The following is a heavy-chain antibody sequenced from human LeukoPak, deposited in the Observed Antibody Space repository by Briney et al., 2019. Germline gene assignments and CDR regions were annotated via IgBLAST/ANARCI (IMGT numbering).Heavy chain of an antibody. CDR3: ARQRGSYGGYYFDY. J-gene: IGHJ4*02. CDR2: IYPGDSDT. D-gene: IGHD1-26*01. Sequence: GGSVKLSCMGSGYNFTSYWLGWVRQMPGKGLEWMGNIYPGDSDTRYSPSFQGQVTISADKSISTAYLQWSSLKASDTAMYYCARQRGSYGGYYFDYWGQGTLVTVSS. CDR1: GYNFTSYW. V-gene: IGHV5-51*01.